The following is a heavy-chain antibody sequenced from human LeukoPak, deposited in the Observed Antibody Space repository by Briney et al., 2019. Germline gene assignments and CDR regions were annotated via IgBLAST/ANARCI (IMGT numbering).Heavy chain of an antibody. CDR1: GYTFTSYG. CDR3: ARRGGDVVVTAPFDY. V-gene: IGHV1-18*04. CDR2: ISAYNGNT. D-gene: IGHD2-21*02. Sequence: GASVKVSCKASGYTFTSYGISWVRQAPGQGLEWMGWISAYNGNTNYAQKLQGRGTMTTDTSTSTAYMELRSLRSDDTAVYYCARRGGDVVVTAPFDYWGQGTLVTVSS. J-gene: IGHJ4*02.